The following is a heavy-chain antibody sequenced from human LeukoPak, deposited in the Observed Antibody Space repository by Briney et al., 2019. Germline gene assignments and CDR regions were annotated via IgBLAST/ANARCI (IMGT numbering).Heavy chain of an antibody. J-gene: IGHJ4*02. CDR2: INPSGGST. V-gene: IGHV1-46*01. CDR3: ASSNGIVEI. D-gene: IGHD1-26*01. Sequence: ASVTVSCKPSGYTFIGHYIHWVRQAPGQGLEWMGIINPSGGSTSYAQKFQGRVTMTRDMSTSTVYMELSSLRSEDTAVYYCASSNGIVEIWGQGTLVTVSS. CDR1: GYTFIGHY.